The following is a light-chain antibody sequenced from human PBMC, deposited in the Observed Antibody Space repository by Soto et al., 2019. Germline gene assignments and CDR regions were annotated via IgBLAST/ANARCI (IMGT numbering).Light chain of an antibody. CDR1: QDIRGA. J-gene: IGKJ5*01. Sequence: AIQLTQSPSSLSASVGDRVTITCRASQDIRGALAWYQQKPGKAPKRLIYVASSLESGVPSRFSGSGSGTDFTLTISSLQPDDFATYYCQQFNTYPITFGQGTRLEIK. V-gene: IGKV1-13*02. CDR2: VAS. CDR3: QQFNTYPIT.